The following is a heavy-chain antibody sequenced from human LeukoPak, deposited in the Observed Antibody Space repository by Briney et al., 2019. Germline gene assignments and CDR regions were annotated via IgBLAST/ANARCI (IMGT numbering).Heavy chain of an antibody. CDR3: AREGRRLQSYFDY. D-gene: IGHD6-25*01. CDR2: IWYDGSNK. J-gene: IGHJ4*02. V-gene: IGHV3-33*08. Sequence: GRSLRLSCTASGFTLTDYAMHWVRQAPGKGLEWVAVIWYDGSNKYYADSVKGRFTISRDNSKNTLYLQMNSLRAEDTAVYYCAREGRRLQSYFDYWGQGTLVTVSS. CDR1: GFTLTDYA.